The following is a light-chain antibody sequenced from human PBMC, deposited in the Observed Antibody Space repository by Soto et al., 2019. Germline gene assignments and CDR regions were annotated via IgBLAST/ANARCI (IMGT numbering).Light chain of an antibody. CDR1: SSDVGGYNY. Sequence: QSALTQPPSASGSPGQSVTISCTGTSSDVGGYNYVSWYQQHPGKAPKLMIYEVSKRPSGVPDRFSGSKSGNTASLTVSGLQAEDEADYYCSSYAGSNNFPVVFGGGTRSPS. J-gene: IGLJ2*01. CDR2: EVS. CDR3: SSYAGSNNFPVV. V-gene: IGLV2-8*01.